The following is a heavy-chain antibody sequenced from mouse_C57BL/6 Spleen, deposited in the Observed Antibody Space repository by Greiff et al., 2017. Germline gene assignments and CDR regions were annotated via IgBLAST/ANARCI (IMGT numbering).Heavy chain of an antibody. CDR2: IRNKANGYTT. CDR3: ARYIPLYYYGSGYDYAMDY. Sequence: EVQVVESGGGLVQPGGSLSLSCAASGFTFTDYYMSWVRQPPGKALEWLGFIRNKANGYTTEYSASVKGRFTISRDNSQSILYLQMNALRAEDSATYYCARYIPLYYYGSGYDYAMDYWGQGTSVTVSA. D-gene: IGHD1-1*01. CDR1: GFTFTDYY. J-gene: IGHJ4*01. V-gene: IGHV7-3*01.